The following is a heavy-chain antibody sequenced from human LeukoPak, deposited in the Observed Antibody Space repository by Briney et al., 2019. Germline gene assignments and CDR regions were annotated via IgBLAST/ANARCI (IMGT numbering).Heavy chain of an antibody. V-gene: IGHV1-69*13. J-gene: IGHJ6*04. Sequence: VKVSCKPSRGSLSSNAISWGRQAPGQGVEWGVGIIPIFDTANYAQKSQRSVTITADKSTSTAYMELSSLRSEDTAVYYCARDGVVVVAATLSNPGGYYYYGMDVWGKGTTVTVSS. CDR1: RGSLSSNA. D-gene: IGHD2-15*01. CDR3: ARDGVVVVAATLSNPGGYYYYGMDV. CDR2: IIPIFDTA.